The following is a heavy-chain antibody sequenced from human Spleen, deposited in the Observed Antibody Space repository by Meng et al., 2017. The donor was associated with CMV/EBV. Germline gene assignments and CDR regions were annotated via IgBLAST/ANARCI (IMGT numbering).Heavy chain of an antibody. CDR2: INHSGST. CDR1: GGSFSCYY. D-gene: IGHD2/OR15-2a*01. CDR3: ARGGFTSPGGFDP. Sequence: LHRWGAVMLKPSGLLSPTCPVYGGSFSCYYWSWIRQPPGKGLEWIGEINHSGSTNYNPSLKSRVTISVDTSKNQFSLKLSSVTAADTAVYYCARGGFTSPGGFDPWGQGTLVTVSS. J-gene: IGHJ5*02. V-gene: IGHV4-34*01.